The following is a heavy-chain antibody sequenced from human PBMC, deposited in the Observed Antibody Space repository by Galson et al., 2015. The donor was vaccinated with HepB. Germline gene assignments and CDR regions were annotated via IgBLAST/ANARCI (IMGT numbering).Heavy chain of an antibody. CDR3: ARVDIVVVPAAMDPYGMDV. J-gene: IGHJ6*02. CDR1: GGTFSSYA. CDR2: IIPILGIA. Sequence: SVKVSCKASGGTFSSYAISWVRQAPGQGLEWMGRIIPILGIANYAQKFQGRVTITADKSTSTAYMELSSLRSEDTAVYDCARVDIVVVPAAMDPYGMDVWGQGTTVTVSS. V-gene: IGHV1-69*04. D-gene: IGHD2-2*03.